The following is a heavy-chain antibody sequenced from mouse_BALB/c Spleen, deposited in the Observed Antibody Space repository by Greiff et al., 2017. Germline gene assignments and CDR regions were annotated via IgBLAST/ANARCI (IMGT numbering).Heavy chain of an antibody. CDR1: GFTFSSYG. CDR3: ARAVYDYLFAY. V-gene: IGHV5-6-3*01. D-gene: IGHD2-4*01. Sequence: EVKLMESGGGLVQPGGSLKLSCAASGFTFSSYGMSWVRQTPDKRLELVATINSNGGSTYYPDSVKGRFTISRDNAKNTLYLQMSSLKSEDTAMYYCARAVYDYLFAYWGQGTLVTVSA. J-gene: IGHJ3*01. CDR2: INSNGGST.